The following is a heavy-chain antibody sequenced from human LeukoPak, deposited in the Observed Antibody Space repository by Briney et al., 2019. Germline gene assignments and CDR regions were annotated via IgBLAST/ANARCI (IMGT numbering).Heavy chain of an antibody. CDR3: AKEFNRGLPDY. CDR1: GFTFSTYG. CDR2: ISYGGSNV. J-gene: IGHJ4*02. V-gene: IGHV3-30*18. D-gene: IGHD2-21*01. Sequence: GGSLRLSCAASGFTFSTYGMHWVRQAPGKGLEWVAVISYGGSNVYYADSVKGRFTISRDNSKNTLYLQMSSLRAEDTAVYYCAKEFNRGLPDYWGQGTLVTVPS.